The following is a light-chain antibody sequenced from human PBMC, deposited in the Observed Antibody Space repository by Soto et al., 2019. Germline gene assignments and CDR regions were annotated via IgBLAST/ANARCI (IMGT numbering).Light chain of an antibody. J-gene: IGKJ4*01. CDR2: TAS. Sequence: IQMTQSPSSLSASVGDRVTITCRPSQGVTADVGWYQQKPGKAPKLLIYTASTLQAGVPSRFSGSGAGTDFTLTISRLQPEDFATYYCLQESNYPLTFGGGTKVEIK. CDR1: QGVTAD. V-gene: IGKV1-6*01. CDR3: LQESNYPLT.